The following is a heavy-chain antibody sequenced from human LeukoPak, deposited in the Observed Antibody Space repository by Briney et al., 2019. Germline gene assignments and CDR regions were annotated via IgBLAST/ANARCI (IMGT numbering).Heavy chain of an antibody. J-gene: IGHJ3*02. CDR1: GFTVSSNY. V-gene: IGHV3-53*01. CDR2: IYSGGST. Sequence: GGSLRLSCAASGFTVSSNYMSWVRQAPGKGLEWVPVIYSGGSTYYADSVKGRFTISRDNSKNTLYLQMNSLRAEDTAVYYCAREGQWLVGGAFDIWGQGTMVTVSS. CDR3: AREGQWLVGGAFDI. D-gene: IGHD6-19*01.